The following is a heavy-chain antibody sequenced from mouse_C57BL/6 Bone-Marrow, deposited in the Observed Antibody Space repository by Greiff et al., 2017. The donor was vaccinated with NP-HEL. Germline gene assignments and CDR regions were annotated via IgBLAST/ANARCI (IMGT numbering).Heavy chain of an antibody. V-gene: IGHV5-6*01. CDR1: GFTFSSYG. CDR2: ISSGGSYP. CDR3: ARYPEDYAMDY. D-gene: IGHD5-1*01. J-gene: IGHJ4*01. Sequence: EVQGVESGGDLVKPGGSLKLSCAASGFTFSSYGMSWVRQTPDTRLEWVATISSGGSYPSYPDSVKGRFTISRDNAKNTLYLQMSSLKSEDTAMYYCARYPEDYAMDYWGQGTSVTVSS.